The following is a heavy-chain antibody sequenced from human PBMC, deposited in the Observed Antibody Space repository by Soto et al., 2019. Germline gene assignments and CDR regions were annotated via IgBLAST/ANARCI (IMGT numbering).Heavy chain of an antibody. CDR2: IYPGDSDT. Sequence: PGESLNISCKGSGYSFTSYFIGWVRQMPGKGLEWMGIIYPGDSDTRYSPSFQGQVTISADKSISTAYLQWSSLKASDTAMYYCAVRLRYFDWYPFDYWGQGTLVTVSS. D-gene: IGHD3-9*01. CDR1: GYSFTSYF. V-gene: IGHV5-51*01. CDR3: AVRLRYFDWYPFDY. J-gene: IGHJ4*02.